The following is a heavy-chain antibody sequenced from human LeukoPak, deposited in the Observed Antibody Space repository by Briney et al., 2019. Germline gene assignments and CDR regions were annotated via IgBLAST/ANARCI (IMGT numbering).Heavy chain of an antibody. J-gene: IGHJ4*02. V-gene: IGHV3-30*03. Sequence: PGRSLRLSCAASGFTFSSYAMHWVRQAPGKGLEWVAIISYDGSNKYYADSVKGRFTISRDNAKNTLYLQMNSLRAEDTAVYYCAGGELLLDYWGQGTLVTVSS. CDR2: ISYDGSNK. CDR3: AGGELLLDY. D-gene: IGHD1-7*01. CDR1: GFTFSSYA.